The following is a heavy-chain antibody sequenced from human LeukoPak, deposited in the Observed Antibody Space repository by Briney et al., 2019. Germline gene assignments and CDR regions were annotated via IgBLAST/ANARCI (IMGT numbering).Heavy chain of an antibody. D-gene: IGHD3-22*01. CDR2: INPNSGGT. CDR1: GYTFTGYY. V-gene: IGHV1-2*02. J-gene: IGHJ4*02. CDR3: ARDPGRYYYDSSGYSANY. Sequence: ASVKVSCKASGYTFTGYYMHWVRQAPGQGLEWMGWINPNSGGTNYAQKFQGRVTMTRDTSISTAYMELSRLRSDDTAVYYCARDPGRYYYDSSGYSANYWGQGALVTVSS.